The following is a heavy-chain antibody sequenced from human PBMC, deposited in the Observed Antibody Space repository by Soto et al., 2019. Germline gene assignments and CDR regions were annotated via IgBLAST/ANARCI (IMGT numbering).Heavy chain of an antibody. CDR2: ISSSSSTI. CDR1: GFTFSSYS. V-gene: IGHV3-48*01. CDR3: ARDPLITRLYYMDV. D-gene: IGHD3-10*01. J-gene: IGHJ6*03. Sequence: EVQLLESGGGLVQPGGSLRLSCAASGFTFSSYSMNWVRQAPGKGLEWVSYISSSSSTIYYADSVKGRFTISRDNAKNSLDLQMNSLRSEDTAVYYCARDPLITRLYYMDVWGKGTTVTVSS.